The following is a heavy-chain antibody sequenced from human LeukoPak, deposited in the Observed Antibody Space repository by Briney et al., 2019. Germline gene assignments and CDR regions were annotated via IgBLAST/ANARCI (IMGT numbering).Heavy chain of an antibody. Sequence: PSETLSLTCAVYGGSFRGYYWSWIRQPPGKGLEWIGEINHSGNTYYNPSLKSRVTISVDVSNNQFSLMLSSVTAADTALYYCARHGPLIRYRTAFDTWGQGTMVTVSS. V-gene: IGHV4-34*01. CDR3: ARHGPLIRYRTAFDT. J-gene: IGHJ3*02. D-gene: IGHD3-9*01. CDR1: GGSFRGYY. CDR2: INHSGNT.